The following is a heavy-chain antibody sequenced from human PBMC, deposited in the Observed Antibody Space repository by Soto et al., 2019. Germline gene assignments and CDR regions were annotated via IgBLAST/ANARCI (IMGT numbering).Heavy chain of an antibody. Sequence: QVQLQESGPGLVQPSQTLSLYCSVSGASINSGGYYWTWIRQHPGKDLEWIGYIYNSGNTFYNPSLKGRVTISVDTSKCQFSLKLTSVTAADTAFYYCARGSGGVAVTSYFDDWGQGTLVTVSS. V-gene: IGHV4-31*03. CDR2: IYNSGNT. D-gene: IGHD6-19*01. J-gene: IGHJ4*02. CDR3: ARGSGGVAVTSYFDD. CDR1: GASINSGGYY.